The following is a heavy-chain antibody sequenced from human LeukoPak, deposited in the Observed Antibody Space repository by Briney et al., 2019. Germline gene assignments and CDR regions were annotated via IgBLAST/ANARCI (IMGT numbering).Heavy chain of an antibody. CDR2: ISWNRGSI. CDR3: AKDMSGPFDY. V-gene: IGHV3-9*01. Sequence: GGSLRLSCAASGFTFDDYAMHWVRQAPGKGLEWVSGISWNRGSIGYADSVKGRFTISRDNAKNSLYLQMNSLRAEDTALYYCAKDMSGPFDYWGQGTLVTVSS. CDR1: GFTFDDYA. J-gene: IGHJ4*02.